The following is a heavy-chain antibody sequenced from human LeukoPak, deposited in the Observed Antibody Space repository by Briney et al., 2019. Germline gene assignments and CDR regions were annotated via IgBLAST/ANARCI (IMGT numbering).Heavy chain of an antibody. J-gene: IGHJ4*02. Sequence: SETLSLTCAVSGVSFDDYYWSWVRQTPGKGLEWIGEINHSGYTNDSPSLKSRVTLSIDTSRKQFSLNLRSVTVADTGIYYCTRMIAGHDNWGQGTLVTVSS. CDR3: TRMIAGHDN. CDR1: GVSFDDYY. V-gene: IGHV4-34*01. CDR2: INHSGYT. D-gene: IGHD2-21*01.